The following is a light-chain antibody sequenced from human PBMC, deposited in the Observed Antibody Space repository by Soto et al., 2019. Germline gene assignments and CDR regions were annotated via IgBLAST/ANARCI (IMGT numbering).Light chain of an antibody. Sequence: DVQMTQSPSSLSASVGDRVTITCQASQDISNYLNWYQQKPGKAPKLLIFDASNVETGVPSRFSGSGSGPDFTFTIHSLQPEDAATYYCQQYEDRPLTFGGGTKVGI. CDR1: QDISNY. V-gene: IGKV1-33*01. CDR2: DAS. CDR3: QQYEDRPLT. J-gene: IGKJ4*01.